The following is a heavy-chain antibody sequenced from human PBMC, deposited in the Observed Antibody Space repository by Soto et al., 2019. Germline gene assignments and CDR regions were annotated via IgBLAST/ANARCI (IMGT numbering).Heavy chain of an antibody. J-gene: IGHJ5*02. CDR2: VYSSGST. V-gene: IGHV4-59*08. D-gene: IGHD1-1*01. CDR1: GGSISSHS. Sequence: QVKLQEAGPGLVKPSETLSLTCTVSGGSISSHSWNWIRQPPGRGLEWIGYVYSSGSTKYNPSLESRVTISVDTSKNQFSLKLTSLTAADTAIYYCARRVQTHSLVVQDNWLDPWGQGTLVTVSS. CDR3: ARRVQTHSLVVQDNWLDP.